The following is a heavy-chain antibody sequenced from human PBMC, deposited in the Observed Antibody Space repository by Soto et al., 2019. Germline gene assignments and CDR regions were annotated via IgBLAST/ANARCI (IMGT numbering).Heavy chain of an antibody. CDR2: INSDGSNT. Sequence: GGSLRLSCAASGFTFSNYWMHWVRQGPGKRLVWVSRINSDGSNTDYADSVKGRFTISRDNARNTLYLQMNSLRAEDTAVYFCARLPVDTSTSLDYWGQGTLVTVSS. J-gene: IGHJ4*02. D-gene: IGHD5-18*01. CDR3: ARLPVDTSTSLDY. CDR1: GFTFSNYW. V-gene: IGHV3-74*01.